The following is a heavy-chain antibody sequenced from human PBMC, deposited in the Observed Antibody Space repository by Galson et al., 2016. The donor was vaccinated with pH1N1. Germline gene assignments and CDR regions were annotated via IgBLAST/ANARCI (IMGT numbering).Heavy chain of an antibody. CDR3: ASAGYRSGWYGIGAFDV. V-gene: IGHV4-59*01. J-gene: IGHJ3*01. CDR1: GGSISSYY. D-gene: IGHD6-13*01. Sequence: TLSLTCTVSGGSISSYYWSWIRQPPGKGLEWIGYLYNSGGTNYNPSLMSRVTISEDTSRNQFSLKLRSVTAADTAVYYCASAGYRSGWYGIGAFDVWGQGTKVAVSS. CDR2: LYNSGGT.